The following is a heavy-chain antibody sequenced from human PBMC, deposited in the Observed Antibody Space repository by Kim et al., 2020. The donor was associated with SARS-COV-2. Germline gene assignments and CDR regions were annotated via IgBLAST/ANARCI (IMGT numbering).Heavy chain of an antibody. CDR3: AKDITMIVVVITVGMDV. V-gene: IGHV3-30*02. Sequence: VKGRFTISRDNSKNTHYLQMNSLRAEDTAIYYCAKDITMIVVVITVGMDVWGPGTTVTVSS. J-gene: IGHJ6*02. D-gene: IGHD3-22*01.